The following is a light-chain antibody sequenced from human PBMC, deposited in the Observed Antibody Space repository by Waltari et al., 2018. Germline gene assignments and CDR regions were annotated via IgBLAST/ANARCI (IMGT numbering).Light chain of an antibody. Sequence: AIQLTHSPSSLSASVGHRITITCRASQDIASALAWYVQKPGKAPQLLIYDASTLESGVPSRFSSSGSGTDFTLSISGLQPEDFATYYCQQFINYPLTFGPGTTVDIK. CDR3: QQFINYPLT. CDR1: QDIASA. V-gene: IGKV1D-13*01. J-gene: IGKJ3*01. CDR2: DAS.